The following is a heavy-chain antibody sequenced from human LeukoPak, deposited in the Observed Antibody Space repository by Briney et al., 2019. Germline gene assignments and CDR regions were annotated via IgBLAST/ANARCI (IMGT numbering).Heavy chain of an antibody. CDR3: ARLGCSSTSCYSNGYYFDY. J-gene: IGHJ4*02. V-gene: IGHV5-51*01. CDR2: IYPGDSDT. Sequence: GEALKISCNGSGYSFTSYCIGWGRQMPGEGVGWRGIIYPGDSDTRYSPSSQGQVTISADKSISTAYLQLSSLKAADTAMYYCARLGCSSTSCYSNGYYFDYWGQGTLVTVSS. CDR1: GYSFTSYC. D-gene: IGHD2-2*01.